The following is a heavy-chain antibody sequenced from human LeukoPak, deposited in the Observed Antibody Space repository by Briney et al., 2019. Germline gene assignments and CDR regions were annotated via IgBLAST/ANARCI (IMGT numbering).Heavy chain of an antibody. CDR3: ARLRGYSSGWYAYFDY. J-gene: IGHJ4*02. V-gene: IGHV4-39*01. Sequence: SETLSLTCTVSGGSISSSSYYWGWIRQPPGKGLEWIGSIYYSGSTYYNPSLKSRVTISVDTSKNQFSLKLSSVTAADTAVYYCARLRGYSSGWYAYFDYWGQGTLVTVSS. CDR2: IYYSGST. CDR1: GGSISSSSYY. D-gene: IGHD6-19*01.